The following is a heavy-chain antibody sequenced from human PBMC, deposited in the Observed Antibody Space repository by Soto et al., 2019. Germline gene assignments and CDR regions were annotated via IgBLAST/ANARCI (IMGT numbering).Heavy chain of an antibody. CDR3: AREGAAPYYDYGMDV. Sequence: QVQLQESGPGLVKPSQTLSLTCTVSGGSISSGGYFWSWIRQHPGKGLEWIGFIYYSGSTYYNPSLKSRVTISVDTSKNQFPLKLSSVTAADTAVYYCAREGAAPYYDYGMDVWGQGTTVTVSS. J-gene: IGHJ6*02. V-gene: IGHV4-31*03. CDR1: GGSISSGGYF. D-gene: IGHD6-6*01. CDR2: IYYSGST.